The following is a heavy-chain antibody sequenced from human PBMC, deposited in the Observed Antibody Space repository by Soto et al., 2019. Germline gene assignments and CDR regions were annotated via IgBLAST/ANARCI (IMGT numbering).Heavy chain of an antibody. J-gene: IGHJ4*02. CDR1: GFSLSGVG. CDR2: IYWDDDK. V-gene: IGHV2-5*02. CDR3: ARSDYYGSASLDY. Sequence: QITLKESGPTLVKPTQTLTLTCTFSGFSLSGVGVGWIRQPPGKALEWLGIIYWDDDKRYSPSLKSRLTITKDPSKNQVVLTMTNMNPVDAATYYCARSDYYGSASLDYWGQGTLVTVSS. D-gene: IGHD3-10*01.